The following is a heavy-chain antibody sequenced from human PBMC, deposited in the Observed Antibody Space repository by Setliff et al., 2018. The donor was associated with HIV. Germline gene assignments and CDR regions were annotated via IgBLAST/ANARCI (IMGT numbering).Heavy chain of an antibody. CDR1: GFTFNTYA. CDR3: TRKLAPGHGMDV. Sequence: GGSLRLSCEGSGFTFNTYAMIWVRQAPGKGLEWVANINQDGSEKNYVDSVKGRFTISRDNAKNSLYLQMDSLRVEDTTVYYCTRKLAPGHGMDVWGQGTTVTVSS. J-gene: IGHJ6*02. V-gene: IGHV3-7*01. CDR2: INQDGSEK. D-gene: IGHD3-3*02.